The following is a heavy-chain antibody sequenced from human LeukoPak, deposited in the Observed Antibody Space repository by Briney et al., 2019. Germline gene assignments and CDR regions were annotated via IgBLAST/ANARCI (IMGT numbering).Heavy chain of an antibody. CDR2: IFPSGGEI. J-gene: IGHJ3*02. D-gene: IGHD3-22*01. V-gene: IGHV3-23*01. CDR1: GFTFDDYG. Sequence: GGSLRLSCAVSGFTFDDYGVSWVRPPPGDGLGWVSSIFPSGGEIHYADSVGGRFTIYRDNSKSILSLQMNSLKTEATAVYYCTRRYNYVSSGYYYVRDAFDIWGQGTMVTVSS. CDR3: TRRYNYVSSGYYYVRDAFDI.